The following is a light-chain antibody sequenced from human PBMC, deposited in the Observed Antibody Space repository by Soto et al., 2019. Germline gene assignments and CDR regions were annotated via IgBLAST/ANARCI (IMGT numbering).Light chain of an antibody. Sequence: SYELTQPPSVSVSPGQPASVTCSGDKLGDKYVSWYRQKPGQSPVLVIYQDNKRPSGIPERFSGSNSGNTATLTINGTQAMDEADSFCQAWDSSTVYVFGTGTKVTVL. J-gene: IGLJ1*01. CDR1: KLGDKY. CDR3: QAWDSSTVYV. V-gene: IGLV3-1*01. CDR2: QDN.